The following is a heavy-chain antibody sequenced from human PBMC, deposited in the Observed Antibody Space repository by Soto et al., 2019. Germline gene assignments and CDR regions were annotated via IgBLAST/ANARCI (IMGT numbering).Heavy chain of an antibody. CDR2: ISSDGINK. Sequence: QVQLVESGGGAVQPGRSLRLSCAASGFTFSNNGIHWVRQAPGKGLEGVAVISSDGINKYYADSVKGRSTIARDNSKNTLSLTMTCLGVGDTAVYYCAMDLYGGSSRFDYWGQGTLVTVSS. CDR1: GFTFSNNG. CDR3: AMDLYGGSSRFDY. V-gene: IGHV3-30*03. D-gene: IGHD2-15*01. J-gene: IGHJ4*02.